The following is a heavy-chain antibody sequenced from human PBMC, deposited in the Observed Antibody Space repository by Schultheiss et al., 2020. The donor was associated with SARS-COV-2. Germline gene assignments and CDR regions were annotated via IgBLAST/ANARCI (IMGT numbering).Heavy chain of an antibody. Sequence: SETLSLTCTVSGGSISSYYWSWIRQPPGKGLEWIGYIYYSGSTNYNPSLKSRVTISVDTSKNQFSLKLSSVTAADTAVYYCARQGLSGEMDYWGQGTLVTVSS. V-gene: IGHV4-59*01. J-gene: IGHJ4*02. D-gene: IGHD3-10*01. CDR1: GGSISSYY. CDR2: IYYSGST. CDR3: ARQGLSGEMDY.